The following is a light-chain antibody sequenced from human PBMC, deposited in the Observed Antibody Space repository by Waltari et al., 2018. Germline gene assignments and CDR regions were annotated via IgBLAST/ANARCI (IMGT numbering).Light chain of an antibody. J-gene: IGKJ2*01. V-gene: IGKV3-15*01. Sequence: IVLTQSPATLSVSPGETASLSCRASRAIANNLAWYQQKPGQSLRLLIYDASTRATGIPARFSGSWSGTEFTLTITGLQSEDSAVYFCQQFNTQYSFGQGTKLVIK. CDR2: DAS. CDR1: RAIANN. CDR3: QQFNTQYS.